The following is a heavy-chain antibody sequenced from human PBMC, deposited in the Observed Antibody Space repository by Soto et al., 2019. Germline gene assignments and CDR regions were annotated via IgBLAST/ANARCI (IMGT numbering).Heavy chain of an antibody. D-gene: IGHD6-6*01. CDR3: ARRSKQLVFPDYYYYMDV. CDR1: GGSISSYY. V-gene: IGHV4-59*08. Sequence: SETLSLTCTVSGGSISSYYWSWIRQPPGKGLEWIGYIYYSGSTNYNPSLKSRVTISVDTSKNQFSLKLSSVTAADTAVYYCARRSKQLVFPDYYYYMDVWGKGTTVTVSS. CDR2: IYYSGST. J-gene: IGHJ6*03.